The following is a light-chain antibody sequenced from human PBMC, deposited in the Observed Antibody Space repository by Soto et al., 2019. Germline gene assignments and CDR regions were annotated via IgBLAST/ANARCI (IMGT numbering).Light chain of an antibody. CDR2: GVS. J-gene: IGKJ2*01. CDR3: QQYGNSPRT. CDR1: QSVNSNF. V-gene: IGKV3-20*01. Sequence: EIVLTQSPGTLSLSPGERATLSCRASQSVNSNFFAWYQQKPGQAPRLLIFGVSSRAPGIPDRFTGSGSGTDFALTISGLEPEDFAIYYGQQYGNSPRTFGQGTKVEIK.